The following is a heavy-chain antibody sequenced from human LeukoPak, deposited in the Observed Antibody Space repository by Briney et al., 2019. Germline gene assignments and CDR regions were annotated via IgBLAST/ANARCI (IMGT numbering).Heavy chain of an antibody. CDR2: ISYDGSNK. CDR1: GFTFSSYA. D-gene: IGHD6-19*01. J-gene: IGHJ3*02. V-gene: IGHV3-30-3*01. Sequence: GRSLRLSCAASGFTFSSYAMHWVRQAPGKGLEWVAVISYDGSNKYYADSVKGRFTISRDNSKNTRYLLMNSLRAEDTAVYYCARERSVAGPDDAFDIWGQGTMVTVSS. CDR3: ARERSVAGPDDAFDI.